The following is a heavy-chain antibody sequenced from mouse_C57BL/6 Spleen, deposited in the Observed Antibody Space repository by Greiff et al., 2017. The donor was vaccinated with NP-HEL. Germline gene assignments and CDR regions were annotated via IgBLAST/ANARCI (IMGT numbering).Heavy chain of an antibody. D-gene: IGHD2-4*01. J-gene: IGHJ3*01. CDR1: GYTFTDYE. Sequence: QVQLQQSGAELVRPGASVTLSCKASGYTFTDYEMHWVKQTPVHGLEWIGAIDPETGGTAYNQKFKGKAILTADKSSSTAYMELRSLTSEDSAVYYCTRSGDYDGGWFAYWGQGTLVTVSA. CDR2: IDPETGGT. CDR3: TRSGDYDGGWFAY. V-gene: IGHV1-15*01.